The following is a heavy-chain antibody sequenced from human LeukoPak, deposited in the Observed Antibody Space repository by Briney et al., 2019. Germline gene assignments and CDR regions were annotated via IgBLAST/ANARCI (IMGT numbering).Heavy chain of an antibody. J-gene: IGHJ4*02. CDR2: IKQDGSEK. V-gene: IGHV3-7*01. CDR3: ARAHNWKYGSFDF. CDR1: GFTFSSYW. D-gene: IGHD1-7*01. Sequence: GGSLRLSCAASGFTFSSYWMTWVRQAPGKGLEWVANIKQDGSEKYYVDSVKGRFTISRDNAKNSLYLQMNSLRAEDTAVYYCARAHNWKYGSFDFWGQGTLVTVSS.